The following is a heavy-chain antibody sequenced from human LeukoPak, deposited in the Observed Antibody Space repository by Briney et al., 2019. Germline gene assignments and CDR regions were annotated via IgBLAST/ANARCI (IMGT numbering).Heavy chain of an antibody. CDR3: ARGMGARQLVGGH. CDR1: GYTFTDFH. D-gene: IGHD6-13*01. V-gene: IGHV1-2*02. CDR2: INPNTGGT. Sequence: ASVKVSCKASGYTFTDFHIHWVRQAPGQGLEWMGWINPNTGGTNYAQKFQGRVTMTRDTSISTAYMDLTSDDTAVYYCARGMGARQLVGGHWGQGTLATVSS. J-gene: IGHJ4*02.